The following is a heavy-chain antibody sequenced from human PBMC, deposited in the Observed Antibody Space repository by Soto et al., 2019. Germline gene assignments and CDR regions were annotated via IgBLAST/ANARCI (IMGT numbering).Heavy chain of an antibody. CDR1: GGSFSGYY. Sequence: SETLSLTCAVYGGSFSGYYWSWIRQPPGKGLEWIGEINHSGSTNYNPSLKSRVTISVDTSKNQFSLKLSSVTAADTAVYYCARVAAVRSDSAGYHGMDVWGQGTTVTVSS. J-gene: IGHJ6*02. D-gene: IGHD3-22*01. V-gene: IGHV4-34*01. CDR3: ARVAAVRSDSAGYHGMDV. CDR2: INHSGST.